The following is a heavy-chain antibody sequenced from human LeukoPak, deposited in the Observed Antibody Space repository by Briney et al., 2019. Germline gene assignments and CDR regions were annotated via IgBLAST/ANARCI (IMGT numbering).Heavy chain of an antibody. CDR2: IYHSGST. V-gene: IGHV4-30-2*01. Sequence: PSQTLSLTCTVSGGSISSGGYYWSWIRQPPGKGLEWIGYIYHSGSTYYNPSLKSRVTISVDRSKNQFSLKLSSVTAADTAVYYCARDSRGSSSWEMDVWGKGTTVTVSS. D-gene: IGHD6-13*01. J-gene: IGHJ6*04. CDR1: GGSISSGGYY. CDR3: ARDSRGSSSWEMDV.